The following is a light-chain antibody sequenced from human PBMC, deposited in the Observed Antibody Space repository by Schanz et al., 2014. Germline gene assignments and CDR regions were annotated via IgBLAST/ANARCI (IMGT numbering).Light chain of an antibody. CDR1: SSDVGGYNY. J-gene: IGLJ3*02. V-gene: IGLV2-8*01. Sequence: QSALTQPPSASGSPGQSVTISCTGTSSDVGGYNYVSWYQQYPGKAPKFMIYEVSKRPSGVPDRFSGSKSGNTASLTVSGLQAEDEADYYCSSFAGSTNWVFGGGTKLTVL. CDR2: EVS. CDR3: SSFAGSTNWV.